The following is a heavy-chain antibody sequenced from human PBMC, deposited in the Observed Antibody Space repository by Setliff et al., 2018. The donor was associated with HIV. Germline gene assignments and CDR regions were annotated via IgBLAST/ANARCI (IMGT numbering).Heavy chain of an antibody. CDR2: ISAYNGNT. J-gene: IGHJ5*02. CDR3: ARDRTGVTSGEFDP. D-gene: IGHD2-21*02. Sequence: ASVKVSCKASGYSFTGYWMHWVRQAPGQGLEWMGWISAYNGNTNYAQKLQGRVTMTTDTSTSTAYMELSSLRSDDTAVYYCARDRTGVTSGEFDPWGQGTLVTVSS. V-gene: IGHV1-18*04. CDR1: GYSFTGYW.